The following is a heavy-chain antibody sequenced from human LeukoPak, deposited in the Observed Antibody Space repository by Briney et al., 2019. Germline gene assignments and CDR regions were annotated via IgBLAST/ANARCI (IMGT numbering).Heavy chain of an antibody. CDR2: IKQDGSEK. J-gene: IGHJ6*03. D-gene: IGHD4-17*01. CDR3: ARDNYGDYYYYYYMDV. Sequence: GGSLRLSCAASGFIFNRYWMSWVRQAPGKGLEWVANIKQDGSEKYYVDSVKGRFTISRDNAKNSLYLQMNSLRAEDTAVYYCARDNYGDYYYYYYMDVWGKGTTVTVSS. V-gene: IGHV3-7*01. CDR1: GFIFNRYW.